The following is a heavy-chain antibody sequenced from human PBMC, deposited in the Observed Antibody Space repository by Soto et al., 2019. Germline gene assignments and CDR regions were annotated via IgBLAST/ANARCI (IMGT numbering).Heavy chain of an antibody. CDR2: LYSGAGT. J-gene: IGHJ3*01. CDR3: ARECGGDCSNAFDL. V-gene: IGHV3-66*01. D-gene: IGHD2-21*01. CDR1: GFTVSSNY. Sequence: VQLVESGGGLVQPGGSLRLSCAASGFTVSSNYMNWVRQAPGKGLEWLSVLYSGAGTYYADSVKDRFTISRDNSKNTLYLQLNSLRAEDTAIYYCARECGGDCSNAFDLWGQGTTVTVSP.